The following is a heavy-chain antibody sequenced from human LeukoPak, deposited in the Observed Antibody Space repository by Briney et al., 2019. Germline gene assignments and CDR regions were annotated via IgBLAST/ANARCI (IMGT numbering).Heavy chain of an antibody. Sequence: SVKVSCTASGGTFSSYAFTWVRQAPGQGLEWMGRVIPMLGITNYAQKFQGRVTITADKSTSTVYMEVSSLRSEDTAVYYCARDGSGSSWTDAFDIWGQGTMVTVSS. CDR1: GGTFSSYA. D-gene: IGHD6-13*01. V-gene: IGHV1-69*04. CDR3: ARDGSGSSWTDAFDI. CDR2: VIPMLGIT. J-gene: IGHJ3*02.